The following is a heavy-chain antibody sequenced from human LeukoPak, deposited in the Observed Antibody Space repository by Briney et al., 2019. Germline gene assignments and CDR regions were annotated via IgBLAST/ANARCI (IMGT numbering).Heavy chain of an antibody. Sequence: SETLSLTCAVYGGSFSGYYWNWIRQPPGKGLEWIGEINHSRSTNYHPSLKSRVTISVDMSKNQFSLKLSSVTAADTAVYYCARVFSYPLRAPFDPWGQGTLVTVSS. J-gene: IGHJ5*02. D-gene: IGHD3-3*01. CDR2: INHSRST. CDR3: ARVFSYPLRAPFDP. CDR1: GGSFSGYY. V-gene: IGHV4-34*01.